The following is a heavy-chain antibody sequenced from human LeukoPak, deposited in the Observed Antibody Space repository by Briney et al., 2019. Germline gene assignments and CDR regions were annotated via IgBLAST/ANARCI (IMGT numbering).Heavy chain of an antibody. CDR1: GGTFSSYA. J-gene: IGHJ4*02. V-gene: IGHV1-69*04. CDR2: IIPILGIA. Sequence: SVKVSCKASGGTFSSYAISWVRQAPGQGLEWMGRIIPILGIANYAQKFQGRVTITRDTSASTAYMELSSLRSEDTAVYYCATPFGGYRSDYWGQGTLVTVSS. D-gene: IGHD5-12*01. CDR3: ATPFGGYRSDY.